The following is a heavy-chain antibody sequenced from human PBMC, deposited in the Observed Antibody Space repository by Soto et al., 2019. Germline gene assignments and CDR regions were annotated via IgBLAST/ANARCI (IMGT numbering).Heavy chain of an antibody. CDR3: AKAKGRYSYGYGGSLGRS. D-gene: IGHD5-18*01. V-gene: IGHV3-30*18. Sequence: QVQLVESGGGVVQPGRSLRLSCAASGFTFSSYGMHWVRQSPGEGLEWVAVISYDGSNKYYADSVKGRFTISRDNSKNTLYLQMNSLRAEDTAVYYCAKAKGRYSYGYGGSLGRSWGQGTLVTVSS. CDR1: GFTFSSYG. CDR2: ISYDGSNK. J-gene: IGHJ5*02.